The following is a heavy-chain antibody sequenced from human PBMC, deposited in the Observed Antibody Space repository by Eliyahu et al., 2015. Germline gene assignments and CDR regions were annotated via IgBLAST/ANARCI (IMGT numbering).Heavy chain of an antibody. CDR3: ARDHDYSGNYLED. Sequence: QVRLVESGGGVVQPGXSLSXSCSASXFPFSASAMHWVRQAPGKGREWVAIIWYDGSNQYYADSVKGRFTISRDNSKNTVSLQMNSLRGEDTAIYYCARDHDYSGNYLEDWGQGTLVAVSS. J-gene: IGHJ4*02. V-gene: IGHV3-33*08. CDR2: IWYDGSNQ. CDR1: XFPFSASA. D-gene: IGHD4-23*01.